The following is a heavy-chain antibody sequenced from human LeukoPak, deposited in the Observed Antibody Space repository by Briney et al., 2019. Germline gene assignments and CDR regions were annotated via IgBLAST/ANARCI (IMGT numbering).Heavy chain of an antibody. D-gene: IGHD6-19*01. CDR2: ISAYNGNT. J-gene: IGHJ6*02. Sequence: ASVKVSCKASGYTFTSYGISWVRQAPGQGLEWMGWISAYNGNTNYAQKLQGRVTMTTDTSTSTAYMELRSLSSDDTAVYYCARKWLVQTLLRPGDYYYGMDVWGQGTTVTVSS. CDR1: GYTFTSYG. V-gene: IGHV1-18*01. CDR3: ARKWLVQTLLRPGDYYYGMDV.